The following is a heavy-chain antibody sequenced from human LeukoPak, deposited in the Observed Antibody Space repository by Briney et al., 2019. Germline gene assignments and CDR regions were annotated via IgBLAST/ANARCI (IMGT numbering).Heavy chain of an antibody. J-gene: IGHJ4*02. CDR2: INEDATTI. CDR1: GFAFSAYW. Sequence: GGSLRLSCAASGFAFSAYWMHWVRQAPGKGLEWVSRINEDATTITYADSVKGRFTISRDNSKKSLYLQMNNLRAEDTAVYYCVRDLILVWTPGDDFDFWGQGTLVIVSS. V-gene: IGHV3-74*01. D-gene: IGHD3-16*01. CDR3: VRDLILVWTPGDDFDF.